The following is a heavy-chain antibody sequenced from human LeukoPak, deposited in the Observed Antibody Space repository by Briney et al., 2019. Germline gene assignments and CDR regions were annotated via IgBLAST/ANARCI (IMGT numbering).Heavy chain of an antibody. V-gene: IGHV3-53*04. CDR3: ARQADYGGNSEFDY. D-gene: IGHD4-23*01. Sequence: GGSLRLSCAASGFTVSSNYMSWVRQAPGKGLEWVSVIYSGGSTNYADSVKGRFTISRHNSKNTLYLQMNSLRAEDTAVYYCARQADYGGNSEFDYWGQGTLVTVSS. CDR1: GFTVSSNY. CDR2: IYSGGST. J-gene: IGHJ4*02.